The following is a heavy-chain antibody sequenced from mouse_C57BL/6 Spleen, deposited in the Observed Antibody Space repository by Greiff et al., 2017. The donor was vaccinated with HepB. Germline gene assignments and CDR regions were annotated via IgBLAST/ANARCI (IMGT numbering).Heavy chain of an antibody. Sequence: VQLQESGPGLVAPSQSLSITCTVSGFSLTSYAISWVRQPPGKGLEWLGVIWTGGGTNYNSALKSRLSISKDNSKSQVFLKMNSLQTDDTARYYCARSPSMVTRGDYYAMDYWGQGTSVTVSS. CDR2: IWTGGGT. CDR1: GFSLTSYA. V-gene: IGHV2-9-1*01. CDR3: ARSPSMVTRGDYYAMDY. J-gene: IGHJ4*01. D-gene: IGHD2-1*01.